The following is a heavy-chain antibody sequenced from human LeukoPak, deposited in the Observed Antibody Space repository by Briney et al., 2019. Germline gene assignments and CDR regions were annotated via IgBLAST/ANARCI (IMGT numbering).Heavy chain of an antibody. D-gene: IGHD4-17*01. CDR2: ISYIGST. J-gene: IGHJ3*02. Sequence: SETLSLTCAVSADSFSSHYWSWIRQPPGKGLEWIGYISYIGSTNYNPSLKSRVTISIDTSKNQFSLKLSSVTAADTAVYCCARDLITVTKGFDIWGQGTMVSVSS. V-gene: IGHV4-59*11. CDR3: ARDLITVTKGFDI. CDR1: ADSFSSHY.